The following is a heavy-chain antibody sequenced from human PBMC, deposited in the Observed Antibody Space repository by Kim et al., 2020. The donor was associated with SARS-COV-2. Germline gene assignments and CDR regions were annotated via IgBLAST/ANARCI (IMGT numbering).Heavy chain of an antibody. D-gene: IGHD2-21*01. V-gene: IGHV5-51*01. J-gene: IGHJ6*02. CDR3: ARTSYHYYGIDV. Sequence: RYSPSFQGQGTISADTSISPAYLQWSSLKASDTAMYYCARTSYHYYGIDVWGQGTTVTVSS.